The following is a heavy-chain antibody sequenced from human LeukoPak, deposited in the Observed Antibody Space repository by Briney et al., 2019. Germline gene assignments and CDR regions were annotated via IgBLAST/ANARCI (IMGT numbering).Heavy chain of an antibody. CDR1: GGSISSYY. V-gene: IGHV4-59*12. D-gene: IGHD3-3*01. Sequence: PSETLSLTCTVSGGSISSYYWSWIRQPPGKGLEWIGYIYYSGSTNYNPSLKSRVTMSLDTSKNQFSLKLTSVTAADTAVYYCARSDFWSGYYPHFDYWGQGTLVTVSS. CDR3: ARSDFWSGYYPHFDY. CDR2: IYYSGST. J-gene: IGHJ4*02.